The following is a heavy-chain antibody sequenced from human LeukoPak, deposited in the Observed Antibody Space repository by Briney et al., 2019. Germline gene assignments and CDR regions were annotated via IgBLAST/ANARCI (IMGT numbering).Heavy chain of an antibody. Sequence: GGSLRLSCAASGFTFSNHGMHWVRLPPGRGLEWVAFIPYDESFKIFADAVKGRFDISRDDSKNTLYLQMNSLRVDDTAVYYCVKDRCTRTGCPNRFDPWGQGTLVTVSS. CDR2: IPYDESFK. CDR1: GFTFSNHG. J-gene: IGHJ5*02. V-gene: IGHV3-30*02. CDR3: VKDRCTRTGCPNRFDP. D-gene: IGHD2-2*01.